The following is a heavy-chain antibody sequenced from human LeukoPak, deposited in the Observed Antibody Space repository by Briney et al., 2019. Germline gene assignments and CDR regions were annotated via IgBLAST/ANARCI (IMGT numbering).Heavy chain of an antibody. D-gene: IGHD3-22*01. CDR2: MNPNSGNT. J-gene: IGHJ5*02. CDR1: GHTFTSYD. V-gene: IGHV1-8*02. CDR3: AREDYYDSGSFYP. Sequence: EASVKVSCKASGHTFTSYDINWVRQATGQGLEWMGWMNPNSGNTAYAQKFQGRVTMTRNTSISTAYMELSSLRSEDTAVYYCAREDYYDSGSFYPWGQGTLVTVSS.